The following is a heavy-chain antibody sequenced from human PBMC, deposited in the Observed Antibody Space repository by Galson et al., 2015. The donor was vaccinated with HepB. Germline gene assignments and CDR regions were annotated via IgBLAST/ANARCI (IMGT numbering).Heavy chain of an antibody. Sequence: SLRLSCAASGFTFSDYYMSWIRQAPGKGLEWVSYISSSSSYTNYADSVKGRFTISRDNAKNSLYLQMNSLRAEDTAVYYCAKNPFTITFGGSGNWFDPWGQGTLVTVSS. CDR3: AKNPFTITFGGSGNWFDP. CDR2: ISSSSSYT. V-gene: IGHV3-11*06. J-gene: IGHJ5*02. D-gene: IGHD3-16*01. CDR1: GFTFSDYY.